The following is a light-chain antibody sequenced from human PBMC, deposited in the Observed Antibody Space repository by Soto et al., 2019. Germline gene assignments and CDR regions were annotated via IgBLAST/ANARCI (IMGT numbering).Light chain of an antibody. CDR1: QSLLHGDGYNY. CDR2: LGS. J-gene: IGKJ1*01. Sequence: DIVMTQSPLSLPVTPGEPASISCRSSQSLLHGDGYNYLDWYLQKPGQSPQLLIFLGSNRASGVPDRVSGSGSGTYFTLTISRVEAEDFGVYYCMQALQTPWTFGQGTQVEIK. CDR3: MQALQTPWT. V-gene: IGKV2-28*01.